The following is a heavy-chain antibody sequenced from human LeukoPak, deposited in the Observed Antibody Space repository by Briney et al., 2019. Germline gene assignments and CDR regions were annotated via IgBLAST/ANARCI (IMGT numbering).Heavy chain of an antibody. V-gene: IGHV3-23*01. CDR3: AKDAMDNIFTGHYLDD. CDR1: GFTFSSYA. CDR2: ISGSGGST. J-gene: IGHJ4*02. Sequence: GGSLRLSCAASGFTFSSYATSWVRQAPGKGLEWVSAISGSGGSTYYADSVKGRFTISRDNSKNTLYLQMNSLRAEDTAVYYCAKDAMDNIFTGHYLDDWGQGTPVTVSS. D-gene: IGHD3-9*01.